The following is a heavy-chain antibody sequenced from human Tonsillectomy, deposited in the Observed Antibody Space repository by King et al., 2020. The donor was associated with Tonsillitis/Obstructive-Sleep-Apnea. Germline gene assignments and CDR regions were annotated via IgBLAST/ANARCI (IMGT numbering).Heavy chain of an antibody. CDR1: GGSFSGYY. D-gene: IGHD3-10*01. Sequence: VQLPQWGAGLLKPSETLSLTCGVYGGSFSGYYWSWIRQPPGKGLEWIGEINHSGSTNYNPSLKSRVTISVDTSKNQFSLKLSSVTAADTAVYYCARSNDYGSGSYYRYYYYMDVWGKGTTVTVSS. CDR3: ARSNDYGSGSYYRYYYYMDV. V-gene: IGHV4-34*01. CDR2: INHSGST. J-gene: IGHJ6*03.